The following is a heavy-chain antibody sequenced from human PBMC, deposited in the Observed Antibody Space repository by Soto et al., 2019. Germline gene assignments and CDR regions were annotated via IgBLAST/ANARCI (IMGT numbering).Heavy chain of an antibody. D-gene: IGHD2-2*01. CDR3: TRDVYCSSTSCYGWFDP. J-gene: IGHJ5*02. CDR2: IRSKAYGGTT. Sequence: PVGSLRLSCTASGFTFGDYAMSWFRQAPGKGLEWVGFIRSKAYGGTTEYAASVKGRFTISRDDSKSIAYLQMNSLKTEDTAVYYCTRDVYCSSTSCYGWFDPWGQGTLVTVSS. V-gene: IGHV3-49*03. CDR1: GFTFGDYA.